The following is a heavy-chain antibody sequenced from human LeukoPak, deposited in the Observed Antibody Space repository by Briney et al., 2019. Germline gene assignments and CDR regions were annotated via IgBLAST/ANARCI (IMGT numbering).Heavy chain of an antibody. J-gene: IGHJ3*02. Sequence: SETLSLTCSVSGVSITNNYWSCIRQPPGKGLEWIGYIYNSATTNYNSSLMSRVTTSVDTSKNQFSLKLSSVTAAHTAMYYCARRSCTTTTCYDAFDIWGQGTMVTVSS. V-gene: IGHV4-59*01. CDR1: GVSITNNY. CDR3: ARRSCTTTTCYDAFDI. D-gene: IGHD2-2*01. CDR2: IYNSATT.